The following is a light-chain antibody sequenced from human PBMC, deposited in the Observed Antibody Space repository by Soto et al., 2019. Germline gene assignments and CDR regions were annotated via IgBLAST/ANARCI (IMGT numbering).Light chain of an antibody. J-gene: IGLJ2*01. Sequence: ALTQPPSASGSPGQSVTISCSGTSSDVGGYNYVSWYQQHPGKAPKLMIYEVSKRPSGVPDRFSGSKSGNTASLTVSGLQAEDEADYYCSSYGGSNNLIFGGGTKLTVL. CDR1: SSDVGGYNY. V-gene: IGLV2-8*01. CDR3: SSYGGSNNLI. CDR2: EVS.